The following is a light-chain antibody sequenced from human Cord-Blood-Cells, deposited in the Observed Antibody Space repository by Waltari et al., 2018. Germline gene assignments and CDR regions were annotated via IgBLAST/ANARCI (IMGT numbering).Light chain of an antibody. CDR3: QSADSSGTWV. V-gene: IGLV3-25*03. J-gene: IGLJ3*02. Sequence: SYELTQPPSVSVSQGQTARITCPGDALPKQYAYWYQQKPGQAPVLVIYKDSERPSGIPERFSGSSSGTTVTLTISGVQAEDEADYYCQSADSSGTWVFGGGTKLTVL. CDR2: KDS. CDR1: ALPKQY.